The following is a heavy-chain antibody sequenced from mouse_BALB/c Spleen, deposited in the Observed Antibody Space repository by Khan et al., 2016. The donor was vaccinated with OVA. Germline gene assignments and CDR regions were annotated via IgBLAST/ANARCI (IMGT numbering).Heavy chain of an antibody. D-gene: IGHD1-1*01. CDR3: TRIYRSDFDY. CDR1: GYSFTGYF. CDR2: INPHIGET. V-gene: IGHV1-20*02. J-gene: IGHJ2*01. Sequence: EVELVESGPELVRPGASAKISCKASGYSFTGYFMNWVMQSHGKSLEWIGRINPHIGETFYNQRFKDKATLTVDESSSTAHMELRSLASEDSAVYYCTRIYRSDFDYWGQGTTLTVSS.